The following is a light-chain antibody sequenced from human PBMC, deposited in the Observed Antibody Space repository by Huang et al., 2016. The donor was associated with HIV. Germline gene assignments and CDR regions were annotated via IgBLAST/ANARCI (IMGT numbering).Light chain of an antibody. J-gene: IGKJ2*01. CDR1: QSITNW. CDR2: DAS. CDR3: QQYDSYPYN. Sequence: DIQVTQSPSSLSASVGDRVTITCRASQSITNWLAWYQQKPGKAPKLLIYDASSLESGVPSRFSGSGSGTEFALTISSLQPDDFATYYCQQYDSYPYNFGQGTKLDIK. V-gene: IGKV1-5*01.